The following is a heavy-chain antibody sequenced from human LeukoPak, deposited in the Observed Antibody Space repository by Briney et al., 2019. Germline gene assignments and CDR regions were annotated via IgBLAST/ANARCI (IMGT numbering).Heavy chain of an antibody. CDR1: GSPISSGYY. D-gene: IGHD3-9*01. J-gene: IGHJ4*02. CDR3: GRDKPTGYYDY. CDR2: IDYSGNR. V-gene: IGHV4-38-2*02. Sequence: RASETLSLTCTVSGSPISSGYYWSWLRQSPGKGLEWIASIDYSGNRYYHPSLKSRVTISVDTSKNQFSLKLSSVTAADTAVYYCGRDKPTGYYDYWGQGTLVTVSS.